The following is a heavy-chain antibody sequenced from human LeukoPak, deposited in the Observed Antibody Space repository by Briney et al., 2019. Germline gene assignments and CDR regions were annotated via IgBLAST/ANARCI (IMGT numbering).Heavy chain of an antibody. CDR3: ARVVYYYDVSGYSFDL. CDR2: IYYIGNT. CDR1: GGSLSTSDFY. J-gene: IGHJ2*01. Sequence: SETLSPTCSVAGGSLSTSDFYWGSIRPTPGEGLEWIASIYYIGNTYYRPSLRSRVTMCVDTSKRQFPLELSTVTAADTAVYYCARVVYYYDVSGYSFDLWGRGTLVTVSS. V-gene: IGHV4-39*01. D-gene: IGHD3-22*01.